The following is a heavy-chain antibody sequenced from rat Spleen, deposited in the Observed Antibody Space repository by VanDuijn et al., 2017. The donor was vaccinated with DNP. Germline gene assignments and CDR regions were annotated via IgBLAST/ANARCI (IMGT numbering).Heavy chain of an antibody. Sequence: EVQLVESGGGLVQPGRSLKLSCAASEFTFSNSDVAWVRQAPTRGLEWVASISPSGGSTYYRDSVKGRFTVSRDNAQSTLYLHLTSLRSEDTATYYCTRDLNFGYNYAFDYWGQGVMVSVSS. CDR2: ISPSGGST. D-gene: IGHD1-4*01. CDR3: TRDLNFGYNYAFDY. J-gene: IGHJ2*01. CDR1: EFTFSNSD. V-gene: IGHV5-19*01.